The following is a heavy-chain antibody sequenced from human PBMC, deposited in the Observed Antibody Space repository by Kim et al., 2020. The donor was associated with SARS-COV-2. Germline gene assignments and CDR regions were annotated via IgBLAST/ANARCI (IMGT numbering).Heavy chain of an antibody. Sequence: SQTLSLTCAISGDSVSSNSGDWNWIRQSPSRGLEWLGRTLYRSKWYNDYAGSVKSRITINPDTSKNQFSLQLLSVTPEDTAVYYCARAWDFWGQGTLVIVSS. D-gene: IGHD1-26*01. CDR1: GDSVSSNSGD. J-gene: IGHJ1*01. V-gene: IGHV6-1*01. CDR2: TLYRSKWYN. CDR3: ARAWDF.